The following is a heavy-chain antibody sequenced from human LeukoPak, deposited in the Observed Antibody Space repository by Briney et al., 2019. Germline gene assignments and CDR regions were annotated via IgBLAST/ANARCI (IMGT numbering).Heavy chain of an antibody. CDR3: ARPGVGSGRYGAFDI. D-gene: IGHD5-18*01. Sequence: SETLSLTCTVSGGSISRYYWSWIRQPPGKGLEWIGYIYYSGSTNYNPSLESRVTISLDTSKNQFSLKLSSVTAADTAVYFCARPGVGSGRYGAFDIWGQGTMVTVSS. CDR2: IYYSGST. V-gene: IGHV4-59*08. J-gene: IGHJ3*02. CDR1: GGSISRYY.